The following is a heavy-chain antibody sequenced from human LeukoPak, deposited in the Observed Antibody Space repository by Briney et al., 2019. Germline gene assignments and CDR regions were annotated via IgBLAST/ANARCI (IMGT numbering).Heavy chain of an antibody. Sequence: ASVKVSCKASGYTFTGYYMHWVRQAPGQGLEWMGWINPNSGGTGYAQKFQGRVTMTRNTSISTAYMELSSLRSEDTAVYYCARGHYGDYLRGAFDIWGQGTMVTVSS. CDR1: GYTFTGYY. D-gene: IGHD4-17*01. J-gene: IGHJ3*02. V-gene: IGHV1-8*02. CDR3: ARGHYGDYLRGAFDI. CDR2: INPNSGGT.